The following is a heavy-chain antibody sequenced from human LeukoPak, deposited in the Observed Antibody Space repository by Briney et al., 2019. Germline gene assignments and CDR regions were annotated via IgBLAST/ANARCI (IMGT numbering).Heavy chain of an antibody. CDR1: GGSTSSSSYY. V-gene: IGHV4-39*01. D-gene: IGHD2-15*01. CDR3: ARLLCSGGACGFDY. CDR2: IYHTGST. J-gene: IGHJ4*02. Sequence: SETLSLTCTVSGGSTSSSSYYWGWIRQPPGKGLEWIGSIYHTGSTYYNPSLKSRVTISVDTSKNQFSLKLSSVTAADTAVYYCARLLCSGGACGFDYWGQGTLVSVSS.